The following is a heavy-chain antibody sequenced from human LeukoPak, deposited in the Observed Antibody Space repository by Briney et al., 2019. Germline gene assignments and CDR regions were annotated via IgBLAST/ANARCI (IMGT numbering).Heavy chain of an antibody. Sequence: SQTLSLTCDVSGDSVWSKNGAWNWIGQSPSRGLEWLGRAYYRSKWYDDYAESMEGRITISQDTSKNQYSLHLNSVTPDHTAVYYCARDLGNSGWHTFDYWGQGNLVTVSS. CDR3: ARDLGNSGWHTFDY. J-gene: IGHJ4*02. CDR2: AYYRSKWYD. V-gene: IGHV6-1*01. D-gene: IGHD1-7*01. CDR1: GDSVWSKNGA.